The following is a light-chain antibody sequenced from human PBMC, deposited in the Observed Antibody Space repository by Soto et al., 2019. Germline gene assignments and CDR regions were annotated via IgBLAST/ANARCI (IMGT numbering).Light chain of an antibody. CDR3: QQYSTWPPRYT. V-gene: IGKV3-15*01. J-gene: IGKJ2*01. Sequence: EIVMTQSPATLSVSPGGRATLSCRASQSVSSYLAWYQQRPVQPPRLLIYRASPRATGIPARFSGSGSGTEYSLTISSLQSEDFAVYYCQQYSTWPPRYTFGQGTKLEI. CDR1: QSVSSY. CDR2: RAS.